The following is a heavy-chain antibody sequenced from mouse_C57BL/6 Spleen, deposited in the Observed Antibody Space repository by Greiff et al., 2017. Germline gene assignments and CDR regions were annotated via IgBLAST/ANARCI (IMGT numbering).Heavy chain of an antibody. CDR1: GYTFTSYW. V-gene: IGHV1-64*01. CDR3: ASNYEDYAMDY. D-gene: IGHD2-1*01. J-gene: IGHJ4*01. Sequence: QVQLQQPGAELVKPGAPVKLSCKASGYTFTSYWMHWVKQRPGQGLEWIGMIHPNSGSTNYNEKFKSKATLTVDKSSSTAYMQLSSLTSEDSAVYYCASNYEDYAMDYWGQGTSVTVSS. CDR2: IHPNSGST.